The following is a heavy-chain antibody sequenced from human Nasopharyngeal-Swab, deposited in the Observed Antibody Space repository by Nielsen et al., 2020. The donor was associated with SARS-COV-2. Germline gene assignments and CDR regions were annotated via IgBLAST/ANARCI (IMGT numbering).Heavy chain of an antibody. V-gene: IGHV4-34*01. CDR3: AREDYGYTDY. CDR2: INHTGNT. D-gene: IGHD3-16*01. J-gene: IGHJ4*02. Sequence: WIRQPPGKGLEWIGEINHTGNTNYNPSLKSRVTISVGSSKNQFSLKLDSVTAADTAVYYCAREDYGYTDYWGQGTLVTVSS.